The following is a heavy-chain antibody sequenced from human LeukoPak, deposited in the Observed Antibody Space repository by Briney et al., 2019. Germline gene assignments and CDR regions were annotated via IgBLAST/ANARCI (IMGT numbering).Heavy chain of an antibody. Sequence: GGSLRLSCAVSAFTFNTYSMNWVRQAPGKGLEWVSYISSSSDTIYYADSVKGRFTISRDNAKNSLYLQMNSLRAEDTAVYYCARDTRGESDYWGQGTLVTVSS. D-gene: IGHD2-2*01. CDR3: ARDTRGESDY. CDR1: AFTFNTYS. V-gene: IGHV3-48*04. CDR2: ISSSSDTI. J-gene: IGHJ4*02.